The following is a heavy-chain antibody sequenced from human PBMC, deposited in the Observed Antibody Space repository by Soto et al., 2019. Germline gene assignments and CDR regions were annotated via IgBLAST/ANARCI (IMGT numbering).Heavy chain of an antibody. Sequence: TSVKVSCEDSGGSLSSNTRSWVRQAPGQGLEWMGRIIPILGIANYAQKFQGRVTITADKSTSTAYMELSSLRSEDTAVYYCARDAQYGDYPFFDYWGQGTLVTVS. CDR2: IIPILGIA. CDR1: GGSLSSNT. CDR3: ARDAQYGDYPFFDY. J-gene: IGHJ4*02. D-gene: IGHD4-17*01. V-gene: IGHV1-69*04.